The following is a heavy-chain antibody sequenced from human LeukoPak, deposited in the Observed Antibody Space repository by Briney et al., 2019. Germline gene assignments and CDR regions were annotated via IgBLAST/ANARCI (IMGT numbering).Heavy chain of an antibody. CDR2: IYSTGSA. D-gene: IGHD1-7*01. CDR1: GGSISSGDYY. J-gene: IGHJ6*03. CDR3: ARAVLGGTIIHHYYSYMDV. V-gene: IGHV4-61*02. Sequence: SETLSLTCTVSGGSISSGDYYWNWIRQPAGKGLEWIGRIYSTGSANSYNPSLKSRVTISVDTSKNQFSLKLSSVTAADTAVYYCARAVLGGTIIHHYYSYMDVWGKGTTVTVSS.